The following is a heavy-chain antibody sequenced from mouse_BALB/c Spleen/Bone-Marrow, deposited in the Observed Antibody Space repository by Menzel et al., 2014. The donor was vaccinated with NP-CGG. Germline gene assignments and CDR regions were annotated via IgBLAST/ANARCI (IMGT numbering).Heavy chain of an antibody. J-gene: IGHJ3*01. CDR1: GFTFNTYA. Sequence: EVKLQESGGGLVQPKGSLKLSCAASGFTFNTYAMNWVRQAPGKGLEWVARIRSKSNSYATYYADSVKDRFTISRDDSRSMLYLQMNNLKTEDTAMYYCVSHGSWFAYWGQGTLVTVSA. CDR3: VSHGSWFAY. CDR2: IRSKSNSYAT. V-gene: IGHV10-1*02.